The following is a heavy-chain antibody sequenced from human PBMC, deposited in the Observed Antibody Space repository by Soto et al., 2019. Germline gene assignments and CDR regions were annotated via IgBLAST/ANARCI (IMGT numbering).Heavy chain of an antibody. CDR3: AKDKSTGEYSYYRYMDV. Sequence: EVVLVESGGGLVQPDRPLRLSCEASGFNFGNYAMHWVRQVPGKGLEWGSAISWNSGQLDYADSVRGRFTISRDNGKNSLYLEMNSLRPDDTALYFCAKDKSTGEYSYYRYMDVWGRGTTVIVSS. V-gene: IGHV3-9*01. D-gene: IGHD4-17*01. J-gene: IGHJ6*03. CDR1: GFNFGNYA. CDR2: ISWNSGQL.